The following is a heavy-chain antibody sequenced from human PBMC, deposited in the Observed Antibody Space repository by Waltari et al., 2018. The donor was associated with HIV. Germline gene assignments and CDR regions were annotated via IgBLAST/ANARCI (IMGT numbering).Heavy chain of an antibody. V-gene: IGHV1-69*04. Sequence: QVQLVQSGAEVKSPGSSVRVYCKASGETYRTSAINWVRQTPGQGPEWVGRNIPILGVANYPHKFQDIVTVTADKSTSTSNMESTRLRIEDTAVYYCARENRGAAGYKLDIRSDKGGQGTPVTVAS. CDR2: NIPILGVA. J-gene: IGHJ4*02. CDR3: ARENRGAAGYKLDIRSDK. D-gene: IGHD5-12*01. CDR1: GETYRTSA.